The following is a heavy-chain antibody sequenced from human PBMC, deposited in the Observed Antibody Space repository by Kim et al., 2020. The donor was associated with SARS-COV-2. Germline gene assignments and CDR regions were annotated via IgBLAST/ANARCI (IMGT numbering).Heavy chain of an antibody. CDR1: GFTFSSYW. J-gene: IGHJ4*02. D-gene: IGHD4-17*01. Sequence: GGSLRLSCAASGFTFSSYWMSWVRQAPGKGLEWVANIKQDGSEKYYVDSVKGRFTISRDNAKNSLYLQMNSLRAEDTAVYYCARVKQTTKRYYFDYWGQGTLVTVSS. V-gene: IGHV3-7*01. CDR2: IKQDGSEK. CDR3: ARVKQTTKRYYFDY.